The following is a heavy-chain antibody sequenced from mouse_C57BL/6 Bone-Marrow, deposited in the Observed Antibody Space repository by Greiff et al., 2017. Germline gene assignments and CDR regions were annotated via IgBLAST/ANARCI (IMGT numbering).Heavy chain of an antibody. J-gene: IGHJ4*01. CDR3: ARRWGFYDHYAMDY. CDR2: IYPRSGNT. D-gene: IGHD2-3*01. CDR1: GYTFTSYG. V-gene: IGHV1-81*01. Sequence: VQLQQSGAELARPGASVKLSCKASGYTFTSYGISWVKQRTGQGLEWIGEIYPRSGNTYYNEKFKGKATLTADKSSSTAYMELRSLTSDDSAVYFCARRWGFYDHYAMDYWGQGTSVTVSS.